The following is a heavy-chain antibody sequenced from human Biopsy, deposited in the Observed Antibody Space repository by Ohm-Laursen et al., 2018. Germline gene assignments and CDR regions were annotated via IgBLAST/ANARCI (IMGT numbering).Heavy chain of an antibody. CDR3: ATKLTGYFHH. Sequence: SVKVSCKVSEYTLTELPMHWVRQAPGKGLEWMGGFDPEHGETLYAQKFQGRVTMTEDTSTDTAYMELRSLKSDDTAVYYCATKLTGYFHHWGQGTLVIVSS. D-gene: IGHD3-9*01. CDR2: FDPEHGET. CDR1: EYTLTELP. V-gene: IGHV1-24*01. J-gene: IGHJ1*01.